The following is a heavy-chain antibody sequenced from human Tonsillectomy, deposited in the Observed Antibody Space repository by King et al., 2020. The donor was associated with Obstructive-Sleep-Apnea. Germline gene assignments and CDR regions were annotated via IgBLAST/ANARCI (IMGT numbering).Heavy chain of an antibody. CDR1: GGSFSGYY. CDR2: INHSGST. Sequence: QVQLQQWGAGLLKPSETLSLTCAVSGGSFSGYYWSWIRQPPGKGLEWIGEINHSGSTNYNPSLKSRVTISVDTSKNQFSLNLSSVTAADTAVYYCARFSYSDYGSGSLGSWGQGTLVTVSS. J-gene: IGHJ4*02. CDR3: ARFSYSDYGSGSLGS. D-gene: IGHD3-10*01. V-gene: IGHV4-34*01.